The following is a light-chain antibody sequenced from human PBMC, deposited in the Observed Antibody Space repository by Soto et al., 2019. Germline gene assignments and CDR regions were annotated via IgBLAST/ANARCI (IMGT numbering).Light chain of an antibody. V-gene: IGKV3-20*01. CDR3: QQYASLPLT. Sequence: EIVLTQSPGTLSLSPGERATLSCRASQSVYNSYLAWYQQKPGQAPRLLIYGASSRATGIPDRFSGSGSGTDFTLTISRLEPEDFAAYYCQQYASLPLTFGPGTKVDIK. J-gene: IGKJ3*01. CDR1: QSVYNSY. CDR2: GAS.